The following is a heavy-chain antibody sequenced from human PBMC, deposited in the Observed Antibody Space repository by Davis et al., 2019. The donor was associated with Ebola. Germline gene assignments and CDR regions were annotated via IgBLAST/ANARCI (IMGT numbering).Heavy chain of an antibody. CDR3: ARHKGIVVVVAATPNWFDP. CDR2: IYYSGST. CDR1: GGSISSSSYY. D-gene: IGHD2-15*01. Sequence: SETLSLTCTVSGGSISSSSYYWGWIRQPPGKGLEWIGSIYYSGSTYYNPSLKSRVTISVDTSKNQFSLKLSSVTAADTAVYYCARHKGIVVVVAATPNWFDPWGQGTLVTVSS. V-gene: IGHV4-39*01. J-gene: IGHJ5*02.